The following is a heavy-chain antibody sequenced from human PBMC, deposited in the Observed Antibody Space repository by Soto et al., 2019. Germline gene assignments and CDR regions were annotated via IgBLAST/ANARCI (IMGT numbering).Heavy chain of an antibody. CDR2: INWNGGST. D-gene: IGHD3-9*01. J-gene: IGHJ4*02. CDR3: ARGLGKATVYYFDY. CDR1: GFTFDDYG. V-gene: IGHV3-20*04. Sequence: GGSLRLSWAASGFTFDDYGMSWVRQAPGKGLEWVSGINWNGGSTGYADSVKGRFTISRDNAKNSLYLQMNSLRAEDTALYYCARGLGKATVYYFDYWGQGTLVTVSS.